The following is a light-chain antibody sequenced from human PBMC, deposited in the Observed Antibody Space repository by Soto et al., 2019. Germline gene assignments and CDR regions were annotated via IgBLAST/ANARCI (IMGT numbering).Light chain of an antibody. CDR2: WAS. Sequence: DIVMTQSPDSLAVSLGERATINCKSSQSVLYSSNNKTYLAWYQQKPGQPPKLLIYWASTRESGVPDRFSGSGSGTDFTLTISSLQAEDVAVYYCQQYYSTPWTFGQGTTVEIK. V-gene: IGKV4-1*01. CDR3: QQYYSTPWT. CDR1: QSVLYSSNNKTY. J-gene: IGKJ1*01.